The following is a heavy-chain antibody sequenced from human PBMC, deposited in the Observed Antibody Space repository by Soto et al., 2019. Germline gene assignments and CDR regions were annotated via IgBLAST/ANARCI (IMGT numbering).Heavy chain of an antibody. CDR2: ISYDGSNK. CDR3: ARDNGDYGGGMDV. CDR1: GFTFSSYA. Sequence: GGSLRLSCAASGFTFSSYAMHWVRQAPGKGLEWVAVISYDGSNKYYADSVKGRFTISRDNSKNTLYLQMNSLRAEDTAVYYCARDNGDYGGGMDVWGQGTTVTVSS. D-gene: IGHD4-17*01. J-gene: IGHJ6*02. V-gene: IGHV3-30-3*01.